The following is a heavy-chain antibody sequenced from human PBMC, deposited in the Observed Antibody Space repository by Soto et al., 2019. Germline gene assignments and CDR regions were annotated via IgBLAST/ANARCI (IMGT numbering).Heavy chain of an antibody. J-gene: IGHJ4*02. Sequence: QVQLQESGPGLVKPSETLSLTCTVSGGSISSYYWSWIRQPPGKGLEWIGYIYYSGSTNYNPSLKRRVTISVDTSENQFSLKLSSVTAADTAVYYCARGQNVAVTSFDYWGQGTLVTVSS. V-gene: IGHV4-59*01. CDR1: GGSISSYY. CDR2: IYYSGST. CDR3: ARGQNVAVTSFDY. D-gene: IGHD6-19*01.